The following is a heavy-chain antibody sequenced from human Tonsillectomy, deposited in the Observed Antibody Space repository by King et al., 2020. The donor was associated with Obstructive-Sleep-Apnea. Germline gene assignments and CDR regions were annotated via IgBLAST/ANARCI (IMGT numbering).Heavy chain of an antibody. J-gene: IGHJ4*02. CDR3: ARVSTYDSSGYSY. V-gene: IGHV3-30*04. CDR1: GFTFSSYA. CDR2: ISYDGSNK. Sequence: VQLVEYGGGVVQPGRSLRLSCAASGFTFSSYAMHWVRQAPGKGLEWVALISYDGSNKYYADSVKGRFTISRDNSKNTLYLQMNSLRTEDTAVYYCARVSTYDSSGYSYWGQGTLVTVSS. D-gene: IGHD3-22*01.